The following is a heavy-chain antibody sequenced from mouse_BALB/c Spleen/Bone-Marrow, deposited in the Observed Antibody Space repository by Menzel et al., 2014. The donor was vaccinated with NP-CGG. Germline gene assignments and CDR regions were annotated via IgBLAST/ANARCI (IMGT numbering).Heavy chain of an antibody. J-gene: IGHJ3*01. CDR1: GYTFTTYW. CDR2: INPSNGRT. V-gene: IGHV1S81*02. D-gene: IGHD2-14*01. Sequence: QVQLQQSGAELVKPGASVKLSCRASGYTFTTYWMHWVKQRPGQGLEWIGEINPSNGRTNYNEKFKSKATLTVDKSSSPSYMQLSSLTCVDSALYSGAREYGYVVGFAWFVYWGLGTLVTVSA. CDR3: AREYGYVVGFAWFVY.